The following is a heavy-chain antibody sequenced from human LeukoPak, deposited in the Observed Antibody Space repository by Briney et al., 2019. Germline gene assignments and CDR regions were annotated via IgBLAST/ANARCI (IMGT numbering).Heavy chain of an antibody. Sequence: GGSLRLSCAASGFTISNYAMIWVRQAPGKGLEWVSVISGSGGSTYSADSVKGRFTISRDNSKNTLYLQMISLRAEDTAVYYCAKAGEYYDSSVYYYFDYWGQGTLVTVSS. J-gene: IGHJ4*02. CDR1: GFTISNYA. D-gene: IGHD3-22*01. CDR3: AKAGEYYDSSVYYYFDY. CDR2: ISGSGGST. V-gene: IGHV3-23*01.